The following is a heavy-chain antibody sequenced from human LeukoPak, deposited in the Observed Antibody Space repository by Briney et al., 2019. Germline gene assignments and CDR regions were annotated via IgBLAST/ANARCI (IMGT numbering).Heavy chain of an antibody. CDR3: AKDSGYETFDF. CDR2: ISWNSGSI. D-gene: IGHD5-12*01. CDR1: GFTFDDYV. V-gene: IGHV3-9*01. Sequence: GGSLRLSCAAPGFTFDDYVMHWVRHAPGKGLEWVSGISWNSGSIGYADSVKGRFTISRDNAKNSLYLLMNSLRAEDTALYYCAKDSGYETFDFWGQGTMVTVSS. J-gene: IGHJ3*01.